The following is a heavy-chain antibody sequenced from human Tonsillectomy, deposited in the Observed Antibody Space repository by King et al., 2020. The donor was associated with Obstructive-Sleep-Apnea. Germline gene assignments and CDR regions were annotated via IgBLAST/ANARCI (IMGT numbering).Heavy chain of an antibody. CDR2: NNQGGIT. CDR1: GGSFSNYY. V-gene: IGHV4-34*01. J-gene: IGHJ4*02. CDR3: ARVLGAAGPDFYFDY. Sequence: VQLQQWGTGLLQPSETLSLTCAVYGGSFSNYYCSWIRQPPGKGLGWIAENNQGGITNFNPALKSRVTISWDTSRNQFSLKLHYVTAADTAVYYCARVLGAAGPDFYFDYWGQGTLVTVSS. D-gene: IGHD1-26*01.